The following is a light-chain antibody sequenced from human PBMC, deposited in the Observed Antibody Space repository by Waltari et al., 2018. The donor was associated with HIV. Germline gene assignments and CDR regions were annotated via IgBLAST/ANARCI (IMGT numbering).Light chain of an antibody. J-gene: IGLJ3*02. CDR2: DNN. Sequence: QSVLPQPPSVSAAPGQKVTIPCSGSTPHIGTESLSWYQHVPGAAPRILIYDNNKRPSGIPYRFSGSRSGTSATLGITGLQTGDEAHYYCGTWDRSLSAAVFGGGTKLTVL. CDR3: GTWDRSLSAAV. V-gene: IGLV1-51*01. CDR1: TPHIGTES.